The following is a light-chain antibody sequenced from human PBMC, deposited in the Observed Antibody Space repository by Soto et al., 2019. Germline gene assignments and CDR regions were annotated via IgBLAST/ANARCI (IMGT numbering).Light chain of an antibody. Sequence: QSALTQPAAVSGSPGQSITISCTGTSSDVGGYIYVSWYQQRPGKAPKLMIYDVTSRPSGVSYRFSGSKSGNTASLTISGLQAEDEADYYCSSYTTSSSYVFGTGTKVTV. V-gene: IGLV2-14*01. CDR3: SSYTTSSSYV. CDR1: SSDVGGYIY. J-gene: IGLJ1*01. CDR2: DVT.